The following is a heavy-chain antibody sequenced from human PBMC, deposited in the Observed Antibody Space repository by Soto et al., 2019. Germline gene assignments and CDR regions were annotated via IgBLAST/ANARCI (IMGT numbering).Heavy chain of an antibody. J-gene: IGHJ5*02. CDR3: TSVGDSDGTT. V-gene: IGHV3-15*01. CDR2: VKSETDGGTT. D-gene: IGHD5-18*01. CDR1: GFTFSNAW. Sequence: EVQLVESGGGLVKPGGSLRLSCAASGFTFSNAWMSWVRQAPGKGLEWVGRVKSETDGGTTDYAAPVKGRFSISRDDSKNTLYLQMNSLKTEDTGVYYCTSVGDSDGTTWGQGTLVTVSS.